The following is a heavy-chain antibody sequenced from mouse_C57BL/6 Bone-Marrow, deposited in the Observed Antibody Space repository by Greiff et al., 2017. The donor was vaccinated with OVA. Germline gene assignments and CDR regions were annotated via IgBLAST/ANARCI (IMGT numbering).Heavy chain of an antibody. CDR1: GYTFTSYW. V-gene: IGHV1-64*01. CDR3: ARLGSSHWYFDV. D-gene: IGHD1-1*01. J-gene: IGHJ1*03. CDR2: IHPNSGST. Sequence: VQLQQPGAELVKPGASVKLSCKASGYTFTSYWMPWVKQRPGQGLEWIGMIHPNSGSTNYNEKFKSKATLTVDKSSSTAYMQLSSLTSEDSAVYYCARLGSSHWYFDVWGTGTTVTVSS.